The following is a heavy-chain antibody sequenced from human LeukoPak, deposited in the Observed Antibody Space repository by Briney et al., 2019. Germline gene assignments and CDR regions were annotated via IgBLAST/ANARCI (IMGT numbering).Heavy chain of an antibody. J-gene: IGHJ4*02. CDR3: ARDLMGLWFGGPDY. CDR2: ISSSSSYI. CDR1: GFTFRSYS. V-gene: IGHV3-21*01. Sequence: NPGGSLRLSCAASGFTFRSYSMSWVRQAPGKGLEWVSSISSSSSYIYYADSVKGRFTISRDNAKNSLYLQMNSLRAEDTAVYYCARDLMGLWFGGPDYWGQGTLVTVSS. D-gene: IGHD3-10*01.